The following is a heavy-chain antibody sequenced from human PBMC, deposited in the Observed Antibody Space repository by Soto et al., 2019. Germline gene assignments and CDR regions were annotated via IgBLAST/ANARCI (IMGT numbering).Heavy chain of an antibody. CDR1: VFNFDNYG. CDR3: AKDRVGGTFYTPLGF. D-gene: IGHD1-7*01. Sequence: PGGSLRRSCQASVFNFDNYGIQWFVRAPCKGLEWVAVITYDGSNKYYADSVKGRFTISRDNSKNTLSLHLNTLKPEDTAVYHCAKDRVGGTFYTPLGFWGQGNLVTVSS. J-gene: IGHJ4*02. CDR2: ITYDGSNK. V-gene: IGHV3-30*18.